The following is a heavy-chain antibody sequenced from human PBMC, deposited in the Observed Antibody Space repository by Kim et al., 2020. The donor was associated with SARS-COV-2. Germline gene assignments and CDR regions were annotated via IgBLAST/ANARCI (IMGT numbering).Heavy chain of an antibody. CDR2: IYSSGTT. J-gene: IGHJ4*02. D-gene: IGHD5-12*01. CDR3: ARQGLGSGYDSPPAYFDH. Sequence: SETLSLTCTVSGDTINRSPYFWGWVRQPPGKGLQWIGSIYSSGTTYSSPSLSSRVTLSVDMSENQFSLRLTSVTVAETAVYYCARQGLGSGYDSPPAYFDHWGQGILAT. V-gene: IGHV4-39*01. CDR1: GDTINRSPYF.